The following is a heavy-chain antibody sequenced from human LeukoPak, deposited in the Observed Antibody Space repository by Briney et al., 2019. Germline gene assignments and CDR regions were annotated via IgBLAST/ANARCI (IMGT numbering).Heavy chain of an antibody. D-gene: IGHD2-15*01. CDR1: GGSISSGDYY. J-gene: IGHJ4*02. Sequence: PSETLSLTCTVSGGSISSGDYYWSWIRQPPGKGLEWIGYIYYSGSTYYNPSLKSRVTISVDTSKNQFSLKLSSVTAADTAVYYCARDRGYCSGGSCYRSPYFDYWGQGTLVTASS. CDR3: ARDRGYCSGGSCYRSPYFDY. V-gene: IGHV4-30-4*08. CDR2: IYYSGST.